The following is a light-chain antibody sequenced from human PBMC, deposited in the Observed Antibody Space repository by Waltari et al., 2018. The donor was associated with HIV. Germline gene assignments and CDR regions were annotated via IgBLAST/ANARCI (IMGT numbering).Light chain of an antibody. CDR1: QSLLYSSNKKNY. CDR2: WAS. V-gene: IGKV4-1*01. CDR3: QQYYSTPYT. J-gene: IGKJ2*01. Sequence: DIVMTQSPESLTVSLVERATINCKSSQSLLYSSNKKNYLAWYQQKPGQPPKLLIYWASTRESGVPDRFSASVSGTDFTLTIGSLQAGDAAVYYCQQYYSTPYTFGQGTKLEIK.